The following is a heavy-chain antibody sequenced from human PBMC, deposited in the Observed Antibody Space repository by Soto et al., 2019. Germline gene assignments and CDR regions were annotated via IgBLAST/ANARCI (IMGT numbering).Heavy chain of an antibody. CDR1: GFTFSSYA. J-gene: IGHJ4*02. CDR3: AKGNYDFWSGYLGPFDY. V-gene: IGHV3-23*01. CDR2: ISGSGGST. Sequence: GGSLRLSCAASGFTFSSYAMSWVRQAPGKGLEWVSAISGSGGSTYYADSVKGRFTISRDNSKNTLYLQMNSLRAEDTAVYYCAKGNYDFWSGYLGPFDYWGQGTLVTVSS. D-gene: IGHD3-3*01.